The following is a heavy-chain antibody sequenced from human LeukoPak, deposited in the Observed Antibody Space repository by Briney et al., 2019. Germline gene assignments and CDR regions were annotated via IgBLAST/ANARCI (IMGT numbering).Heavy chain of an antibody. V-gene: IGHV3-74*01. CDR1: GFTFSTYW. CDR2: ITSDASSR. CDR3: ARGGSTVLES. J-gene: IGHJ5*02. Sequence: GGSLRLSCAASGFTFSTYWMHWVRQGPGKGLEWVSRITSDASSRIHADSVEGRFTISRDNAKSTLYLQMNSLRVDDTAVYYCARGGSTVLESWGQGSQVAVSS. D-gene: IGHD4-17*01.